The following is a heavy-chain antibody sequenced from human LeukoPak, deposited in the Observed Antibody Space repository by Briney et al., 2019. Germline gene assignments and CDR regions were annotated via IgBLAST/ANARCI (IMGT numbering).Heavy chain of an antibody. CDR3: ARDLSSSWYYYYGMDV. CDR1: GFTFSTYW. J-gene: IGHJ6*02. Sequence: GGSLRLSCAASGFTFSTYWMSWVRQAPGKGLEWVANINQDGSEKYYVDSVKGRFTISRDNSKNTLYLQMNSLRAEDTAVYYCARDLSSSWYYYYGMDVWGQGTTVTVSS. D-gene: IGHD6-13*01. V-gene: IGHV3-7*01. CDR2: INQDGSEK.